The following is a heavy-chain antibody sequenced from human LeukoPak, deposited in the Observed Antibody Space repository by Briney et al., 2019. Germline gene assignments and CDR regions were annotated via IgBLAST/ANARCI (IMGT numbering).Heavy chain of an antibody. D-gene: IGHD2-8*01. J-gene: IGHJ4*02. CDR1: GFTFSDSY. Sequence: GSLRLSCAASGFTFSDSYMSWIRQAPGKGLEWVSYISSSGSPIYYADSVKGRFTISRDNAKNSLYLQMNSLRAEDTAVYYCARVIDCTNGVCYGLDYWGQGTLVTVSS. CDR3: ARVIDCTNGVCYGLDY. CDR2: ISSSGSPI. V-gene: IGHV3-11*04.